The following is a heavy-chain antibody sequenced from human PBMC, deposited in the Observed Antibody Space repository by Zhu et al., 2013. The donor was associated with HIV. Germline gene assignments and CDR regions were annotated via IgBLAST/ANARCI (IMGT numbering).Heavy chain of an antibody. V-gene: IGHV1-46*01. CDR1: GYTFTSYY. CDR2: INPSGGST. CDR3: ARVSSAYYGSGSYPYYYYGMDV. D-gene: IGHD3-10*01. Sequence: QVQLVQSGAEVKKPGASVKVSCKASGYTFTSYYMHWVRQAPGQGLEWMGIINPSGGSTSYAQKFQGRVTMTRDTSTSTVYMELSSLRSEDTAVYYCARVSSAYYGSGSYPYYYYGMDVWGQGTTVTVSS. J-gene: IGHJ6*02.